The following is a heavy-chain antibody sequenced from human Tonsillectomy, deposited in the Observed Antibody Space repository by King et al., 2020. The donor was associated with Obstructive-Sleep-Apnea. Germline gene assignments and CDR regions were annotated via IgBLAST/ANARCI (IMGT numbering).Heavy chain of an antibody. D-gene: IGHD2-15*01. CDR1: GFTFRSSG. CDR3: AKDVATTQGSDAFDI. V-gene: IGHV3-30*02. Sequence: HVQLLESGGGVVQPGGSLSLSCAASGFTFRSSGMHWVRPAPGKGLEWVAFTRLDGRIKYYAGSGKGRFPIPRDNSKNTLYLQMNSLSAEDTAVYYCAKDVATTQGSDAFDIWGQGTTVTVSS. CDR2: TRLDGRIK. J-gene: IGHJ3*02.